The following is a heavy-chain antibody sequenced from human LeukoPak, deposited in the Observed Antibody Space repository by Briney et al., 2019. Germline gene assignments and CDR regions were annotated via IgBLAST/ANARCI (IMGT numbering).Heavy chain of an antibody. Sequence: GGSLRLSCAASGFTFRNYAMNWVRQAPGKGLEWVSSISGSGGRTDYADSVKGRFTISRDNAKNSLYLQMNSLRAEDTAVYYCARTRRYYYYMDVWGKGTTVTISS. CDR3: ARTRRYYYYMDV. CDR1: GFTFRNYA. CDR2: ISGSGGRT. V-gene: IGHV3-21*01. J-gene: IGHJ6*03.